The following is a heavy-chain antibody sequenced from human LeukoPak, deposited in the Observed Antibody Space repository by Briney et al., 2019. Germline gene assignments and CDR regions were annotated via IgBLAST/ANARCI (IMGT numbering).Heavy chain of an antibody. CDR3: AGGRWLPNAFDI. J-gene: IGHJ3*02. V-gene: IGHV4-59*01. Sequence: SETLSLTCTVSGDSTNSYYWNWIRQPPGKGLEWIGYIYYSGRTDYNPSPKSRVTISVDTSKHQFSMKLKSVTAADTAVYFCAGGRWLPNAFDIWGQGTMVTVFS. CDR2: IYYSGRT. CDR1: GDSTNSYY. D-gene: IGHD5-24*01.